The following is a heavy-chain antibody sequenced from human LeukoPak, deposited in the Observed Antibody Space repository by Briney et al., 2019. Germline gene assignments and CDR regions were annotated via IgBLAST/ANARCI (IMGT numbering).Heavy chain of an antibody. V-gene: IGHV4-59*01. J-gene: IGHJ5*02. CDR1: GGSISSYY. D-gene: IGHD5-18*01. CDR3: ARGYSYEYNWFDP. Sequence: SGTLSLTCTVSGGSISSYYWSWIRQPPGKGLEWIGYIYYSGSTNYNPSLKSRVAISVDTSKNQFSLKLSSVTAADTAVYYCARGYSYEYNWFDPWGQGTLVTVSS. CDR2: IYYSGST.